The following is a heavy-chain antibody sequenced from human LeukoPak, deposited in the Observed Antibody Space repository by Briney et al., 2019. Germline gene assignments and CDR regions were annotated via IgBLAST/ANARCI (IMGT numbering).Heavy chain of an antibody. CDR3: AVGTVAGNVFDY. D-gene: IGHD6-19*01. V-gene: IGHV3-33*01. CDR1: GFTFTSYG. J-gene: IGHJ4*02. Sequence: GGSPRLSSEASGFTFTSYGLHSVPHAPGKGPGWVVVIWYDGSIKYYGDSVKGRFTISRDNSENTLYLQMNSLRAEDTAVYYCAVGTVAGNVFDYWGQGTLVTVSS. CDR2: IWYDGSIK.